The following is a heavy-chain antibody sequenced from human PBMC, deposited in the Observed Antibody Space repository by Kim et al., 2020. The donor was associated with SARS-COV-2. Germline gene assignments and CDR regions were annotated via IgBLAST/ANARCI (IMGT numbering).Heavy chain of an antibody. J-gene: IGHJ4*02. D-gene: IGHD3-9*01. Sequence: GGSLRLSCSASGFTFSSYAMHWVRQAPGKGLEYVSAISSNGGSTYYADSVKGRFTISRDNSKNTLYLQMSSLRAEDTAVYYCVKGIYDILTGGNYFDYWGQGTLVTVSS. CDR3: VKGIYDILTGGNYFDY. V-gene: IGHV3-64D*06. CDR2: ISSNGGST. CDR1: GFTFSSYA.